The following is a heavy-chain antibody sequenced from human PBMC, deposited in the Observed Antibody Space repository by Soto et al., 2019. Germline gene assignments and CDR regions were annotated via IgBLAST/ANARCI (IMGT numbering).Heavy chain of an antibody. J-gene: IGHJ6*02. V-gene: IGHV3-33*01. D-gene: IGHD6-19*01. CDR2: IWYDGNTK. Sequence: QIQLVESGGGVVQPGRSLRLSCAASGFTFNSYGFNWVRQAPGKGLEWVAVIWYDGNTKYYADSVKGRFTISRDNLKNTLYLQMNSLTAEDTAVYYCARPLVAPVAGPYYCGMDVWGQGTTVTVSS. CDR3: ARPLVAPVAGPYYCGMDV. CDR1: GFTFNSYG.